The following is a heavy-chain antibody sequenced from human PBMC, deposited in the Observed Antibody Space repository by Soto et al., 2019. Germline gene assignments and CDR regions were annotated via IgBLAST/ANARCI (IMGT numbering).Heavy chain of an antibody. Sequence: SETLSLTCAVYGGPFSGYYWSWIRQPPGKGLEWIGEINHSGSTNYNPSLKSRVTISVDTSKNQFSLKLSSVTAADTAVYYCGRGYSGYDLVSYYMDVWGKGTTVTVSS. CDR1: GGPFSGYY. CDR3: GRGYSGYDLVSYYMDV. CDR2: INHSGST. V-gene: IGHV4-34*01. D-gene: IGHD5-12*01. J-gene: IGHJ6*03.